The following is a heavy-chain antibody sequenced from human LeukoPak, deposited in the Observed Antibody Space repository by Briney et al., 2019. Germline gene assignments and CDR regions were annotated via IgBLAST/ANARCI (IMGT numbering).Heavy chain of an antibody. CDR3: AHPVPRNDEYFVH. V-gene: IGHV3-23*01. D-gene: IGHD2/OR15-2a*01. CDR2: ISHTGRAT. Sequence: GGSLTLSCVASGFTFHSYSMHWLRQAPGKGMDWLSGISHTGRATDYPDSTKDRITIFRNNSKKTVLLQVNSRKPDNTAEYVFAHPVPRNDEYFVHWLQGSLVGVSS. CDR1: GFTFHSYS. J-gene: IGHJ1*01.